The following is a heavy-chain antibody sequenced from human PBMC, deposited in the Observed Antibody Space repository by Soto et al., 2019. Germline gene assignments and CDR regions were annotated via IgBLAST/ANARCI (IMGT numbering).Heavy chain of an antibody. J-gene: IGHJ4*02. Sequence: QVQLQESGPGLVKPSGTLSLTCAVSGVSISSSYGWCWVRQPPGGGLVWIAEIFHSGSTNYNPSHKSRVTISVDRSKNQFSLILRSVTAADTAVYYCASRESRGNYDIWDYYWGQGTLVTVSS. V-gene: IGHV4-4*02. CDR2: IFHSGST. D-gene: IGHD1-7*01. CDR3: ASRESRGNYDIWDYY. CDR1: GVSISSSYG.